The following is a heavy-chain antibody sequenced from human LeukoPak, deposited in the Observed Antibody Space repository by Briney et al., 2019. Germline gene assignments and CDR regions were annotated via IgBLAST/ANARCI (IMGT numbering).Heavy chain of an antibody. CDR3: ARGTDTKPFWSGYWVDV. CDR1: VFTFRRSA. J-gene: IGHJ6*02. V-gene: IGHV3-30*03. Sequence: PGGTLRLSRAASVFTFRRSATHWVRDAPGKGREGVAVLSYDESNKYYADSVKGRFTISRDNSKNTLYLQMNSLRAEDTAVYYCARGTDTKPFWSGYWVDVWGQGTLVTVSS. D-gene: IGHD3-3*01. CDR2: LSYDESNK.